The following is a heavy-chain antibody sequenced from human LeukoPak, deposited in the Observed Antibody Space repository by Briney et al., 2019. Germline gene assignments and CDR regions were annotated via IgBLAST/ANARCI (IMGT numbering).Heavy chain of an antibody. D-gene: IGHD3-22*01. Sequence: PSETLSLTCTVSGGSISSGSYYWRWIRQPAGKGLEWIGRIYTSGSTNCNPSLKSRVTISVDTSKNQFSLKLSSVTAADTAVYYCARPGYYDSSGYYPGWAFDIWGQGTMVTVTS. CDR1: GGSISSGSYY. CDR2: IYTSGST. V-gene: IGHV4-61*02. J-gene: IGHJ3*02. CDR3: ARPGYYDSSGYYPGWAFDI.